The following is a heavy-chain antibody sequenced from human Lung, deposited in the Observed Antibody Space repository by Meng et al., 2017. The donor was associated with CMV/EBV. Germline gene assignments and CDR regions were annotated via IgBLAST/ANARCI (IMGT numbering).Heavy chain of an antibody. V-gene: IGHV3-20*04. CDR2: ITRNGEST. CDR1: KFTFDDYG. J-gene: IGHJ4*02. Sequence: SCAASKFTFDDYGMSWVRQTPGKGLEWVSGITRNGESTGHADSVKGRFTISRDNIKNSLYLQMNSLRAEDTAFYYCARGYLGGPVDYWGQGTLVTVSS. CDR3: ARGYLGGPVDY. D-gene: IGHD1-1*01.